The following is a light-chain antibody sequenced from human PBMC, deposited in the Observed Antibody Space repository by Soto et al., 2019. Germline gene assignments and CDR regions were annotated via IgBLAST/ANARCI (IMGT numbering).Light chain of an antibody. Sequence: QLLLTQSPSASASLGASVKLTCTLSSGHSSYAIAWHQQQPEKGPRYLMKLNSDGSHSKGDGIPDRFSGSSSGAERYLTISSLQSEDEADYYCQTWGTDIGVFGGGTKVTVL. CDR2: LNSDGSH. CDR1: SGHSSYA. J-gene: IGLJ2*01. V-gene: IGLV4-69*01. CDR3: QTWGTDIGV.